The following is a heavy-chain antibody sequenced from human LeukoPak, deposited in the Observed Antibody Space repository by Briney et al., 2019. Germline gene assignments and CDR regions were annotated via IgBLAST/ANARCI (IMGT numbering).Heavy chain of an antibody. J-gene: IGHJ4*02. CDR3: ARVGLTYYYGSGSV. V-gene: IGHV4-39*07. CDR1: GGSISSGSYY. D-gene: IGHD3-10*01. Sequence: SETLSLTCTVSGGSISSGSYYWSWIRQPPGKGLEWIGSIYHSGSTYYNPSLKSRVTISVDTSKNQFSLKLSSVTAADTAVYYCARVGLTYYYGSGSVWGQGTLVTVSS. CDR2: IYHSGST.